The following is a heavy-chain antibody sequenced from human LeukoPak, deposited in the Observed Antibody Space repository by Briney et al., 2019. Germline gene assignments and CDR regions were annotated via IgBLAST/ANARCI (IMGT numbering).Heavy chain of an antibody. V-gene: IGHV1-2*02. CDR3: ARGGIVGATDLGY. Sequence: ASVKVSCKASGYSFPGYYMHWVRQARGQGLAWMGCINPNSGGRNYAQKFQGRVTMTRDTSITTAYMELSSLRSDDTAVCYCARGGIVGATDLGYWGQGTLVTVSS. J-gene: IGHJ4*02. CDR2: INPNSGGR. CDR1: GYSFPGYY. D-gene: IGHD1-26*01.